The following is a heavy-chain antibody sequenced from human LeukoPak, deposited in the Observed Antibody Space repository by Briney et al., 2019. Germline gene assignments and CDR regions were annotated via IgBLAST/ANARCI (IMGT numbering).Heavy chain of an antibody. D-gene: IGHD6-13*01. CDR3: AKERYSSSWYYFDY. CDR2: ISGSGGST. V-gene: IGHV3-23*01. J-gene: IGHJ4*02. Sequence: GGSLRLSCAASGFTFSSYEMNWVRQAPGKGLEWVSAISGSGGSTYYADSVKGRFTISRDNSKNTLYLQMNSLRAEDTAVYYCAKERYSSSWYYFDYWGQGTLVTVSS. CDR1: GFTFSSYE.